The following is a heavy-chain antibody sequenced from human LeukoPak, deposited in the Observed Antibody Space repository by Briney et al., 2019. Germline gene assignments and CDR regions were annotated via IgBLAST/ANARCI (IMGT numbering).Heavy chain of an antibody. J-gene: IGHJ6*03. CDR3: ARGSGVAVVPAAPRSYYYYXYMDV. V-gene: IGHV4-4*07. Sequence: PSETLSLTCTVSGGSISSYYWSWIRQPAGKGLEWIGRIYTSGSTNYNPSLKSRVTMSVDTSKNQFSLKLSSVTAADTAVYYCARGSGVAVVPAAPRSYYYYXYMDVXGKGTXVTV. CDR2: IYTSGST. CDR1: GGSISSYY. D-gene: IGHD2-2*01.